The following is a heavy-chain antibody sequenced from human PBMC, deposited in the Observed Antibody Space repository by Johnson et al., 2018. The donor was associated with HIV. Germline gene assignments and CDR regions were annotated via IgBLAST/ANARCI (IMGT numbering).Heavy chain of an antibody. CDR2: ISSDGSNK. V-gene: IGHV3-30*04. CDR3: ARDAPRIDAFDI. CDR1: GFTFSSYA. Sequence: QMQLVESGGGVVQPGRSLRLSCAASGFTFSSYAMHWVRQAPGKGLEWVAVISSDGSNKYYADSVKGRFTISRDNSKNTLYLQMTSLRAEDTAVYYCARDAPRIDAFDIWGQGTMVTVSS. J-gene: IGHJ3*02.